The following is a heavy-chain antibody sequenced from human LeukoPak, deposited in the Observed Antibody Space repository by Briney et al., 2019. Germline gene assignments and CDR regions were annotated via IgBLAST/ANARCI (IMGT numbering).Heavy chain of an antibody. CDR1: GFTFSSYS. CDR2: ISSSSSYI. Sequence: PGGFLRLSCAASGFTFSSYSMNWVRQAPGKGLEWVSSISSSSSYIYYADSVKGRFTISRDNAKNSLYLQMNSLRAEDTAVYYCARDPARVGATDFDYWGQGTLVTVSS. V-gene: IGHV3-21*01. CDR3: ARDPARVGATDFDY. J-gene: IGHJ4*02. D-gene: IGHD1-26*01.